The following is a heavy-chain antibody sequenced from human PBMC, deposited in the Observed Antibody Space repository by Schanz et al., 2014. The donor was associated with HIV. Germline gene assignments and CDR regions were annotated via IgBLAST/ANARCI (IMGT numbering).Heavy chain of an antibody. CDR3: ASSRLLWFGELFDN. V-gene: IGHV1-2*02. CDR2: INSDNGT. J-gene: IGHJ4*02. Sequence: QVQLVQSGAGVKKPGASVRVSCKASAYSFSGYYIHWVRQAPGQGLEWMGWINSDNGTNYAQEFQGRVTMTRDTSIGTAYMELRSLRADDTAVYFCASSRLLWFGELFDNWGQGTLVTVSS. CDR1: AYSFSGYY. D-gene: IGHD3-10*01.